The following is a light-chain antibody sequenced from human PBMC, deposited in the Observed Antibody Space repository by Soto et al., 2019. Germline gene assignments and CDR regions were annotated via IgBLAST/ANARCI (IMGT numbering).Light chain of an antibody. V-gene: IGKV3-20*01. J-gene: IGKJ5*01. CDR2: GAS. Sequence: EIVLTQSPGTLSLSPGERATLSCRATQTVSSNYLAWYQQKPGQAPRLLIYGASSRATGIPDRFSGSGSGTDFTLTISRLEPEDFAVYYCQQYGNSRSITFGQGTRREIK. CDR3: QQYGNSRSIT. CDR1: QTVSSNY.